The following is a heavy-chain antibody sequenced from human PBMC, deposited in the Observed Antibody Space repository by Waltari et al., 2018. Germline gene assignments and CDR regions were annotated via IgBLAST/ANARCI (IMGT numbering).Heavy chain of an antibody. CDR1: GFTFGNHA. Sequence: EVQLLESGGALVQPGGSLRLSCAASGFTFGNHAMNWVRQAPGKGLEWVSIISGGGGRTSYADSLKGRFTISRDNSRNTLYLQMNSLRVEDTAVYYCAKDQGETTVALTPDYFDYWGQGTLVTVSS. CDR2: ISGGGGRT. J-gene: IGHJ4*02. CDR3: AKDQGETTVALTPDYFDY. D-gene: IGHD4-17*01. V-gene: IGHV3-23*01.